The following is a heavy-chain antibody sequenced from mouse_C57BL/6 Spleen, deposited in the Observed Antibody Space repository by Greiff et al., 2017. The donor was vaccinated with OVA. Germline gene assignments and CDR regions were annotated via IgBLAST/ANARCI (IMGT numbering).Heavy chain of an antibody. CDR1: GYTFTSYW. Sequence: QVQLQQPGAELVKPGASVKMSCKASGYTFTSYWITWVKQRPGQGLEWIGDIYPGSGSTNYNEQLKSKATLTVDTSSSTAYIQLSSLTSEDSAVYYCARSGIYAMDYWGQGTSVTVSS. V-gene: IGHV1-55*01. CDR3: ARSGIYAMDY. J-gene: IGHJ4*01. D-gene: IGHD6-1*01. CDR2: IYPGSGST.